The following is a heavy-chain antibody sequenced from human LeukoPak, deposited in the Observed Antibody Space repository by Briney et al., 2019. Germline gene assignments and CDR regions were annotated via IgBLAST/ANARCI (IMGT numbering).Heavy chain of an antibody. CDR2: FVSGGSGT. V-gene: IGHV3-21*01. CDR3: ARTMVRGVRDAFDV. CDR1: GLTFSRES. D-gene: IGHD3-10*01. J-gene: IGHJ3*01. Sequence: PGGSLRLSCRVSGLTFSRESMNWVRQAPGKGLEWVSSFVSGGSGTYYADSVKGRFTMSRDNAENSLYLQMNNLRGEDTAVYYCARTMVRGVRDAFDVWGQGTLVAVS.